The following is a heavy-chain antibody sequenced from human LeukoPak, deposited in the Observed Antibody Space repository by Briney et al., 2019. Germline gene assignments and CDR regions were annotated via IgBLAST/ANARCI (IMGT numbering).Heavy chain of an antibody. J-gene: IGHJ4*02. CDR1: GGTFSSYA. V-gene: IGHV1-69*13. CDR2: IIPIFGTA. CDR3: ARTGSYGPDFDY. Sequence: SVKVSCKASGGTFSSYAISWVRQAPGQGLEWMGGIIPIFGTANYAQKFQGRVTITADESTSTAYMELSSLRSEDTAVYYCARTGSYGPDFDYWGQGTLVTVSS. D-gene: IGHD5-18*01.